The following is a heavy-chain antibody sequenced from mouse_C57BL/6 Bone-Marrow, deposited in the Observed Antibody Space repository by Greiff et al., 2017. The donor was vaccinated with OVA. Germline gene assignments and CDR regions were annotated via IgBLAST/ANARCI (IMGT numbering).Heavy chain of an antibody. D-gene: IGHD2-5*01. J-gene: IGHJ2*01. V-gene: IGHV5-6*01. CDR2: ISSGGSYT. CDR3: ARQGSNYCFDY. Sequence: EVQLQESGGDLVKPGGSLKLSCAASGFTFSSYGMSWVRQTPDKRLEWVATISSGGSYTYYPDSVKGRFTISRDNAKNTLYLQMSSLKSEDTAMYYCARQGSNYCFDYWGQGTTLTVSS. CDR1: GFTFSSYG.